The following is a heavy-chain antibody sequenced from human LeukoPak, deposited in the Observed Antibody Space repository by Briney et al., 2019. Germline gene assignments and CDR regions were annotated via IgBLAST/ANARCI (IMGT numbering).Heavy chain of an antibody. Sequence: VASVKVSCKASGYTFTGYYMHWVRQAPGQGLEWMGWINPNSGGTNYAQKFQGRVTLTWDTSISTAYMELSRLRSDDTAVYYCAYYCGGTICYKKNYMAVWGKGTTVTVSS. CDR2: INPNSGGT. CDR1: GYTFTGYY. D-gene: IGHD2-2*02. V-gene: IGHV1-2*02. CDR3: AYYCGGTICYKKNYMAV. J-gene: IGHJ6*03.